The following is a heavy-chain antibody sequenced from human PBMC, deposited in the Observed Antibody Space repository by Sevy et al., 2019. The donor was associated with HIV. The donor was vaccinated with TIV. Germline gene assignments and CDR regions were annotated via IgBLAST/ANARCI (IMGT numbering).Heavy chain of an antibody. J-gene: IGHJ3*02. D-gene: IGHD6-13*01. CDR1: GFTFSSSA. CDR3: AKRPLVKAGTDAFDI. Sequence: GGSLRLSCAVSGFTFSSSAMGWVRQAPGKGLEWVSTISGGGGSAYYADSVKGRFTISRDNSKNTLYLQMNSLRAEDTAVYYCAKRPLVKAGTDAFDIWGQGTMVTVSS. V-gene: IGHV3-23*01. CDR2: ISGGGGSA.